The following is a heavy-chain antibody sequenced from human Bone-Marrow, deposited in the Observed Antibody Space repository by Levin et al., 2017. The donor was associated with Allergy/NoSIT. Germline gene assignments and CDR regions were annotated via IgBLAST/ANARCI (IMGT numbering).Heavy chain of an antibody. CDR3: ARDCPHLSYSSTWYYYYGMDV. CDR1: GFTFSNSS. CDR2: ISDSSSSI. D-gene: IGHD6-13*01. Sequence: LLLTCAASGFTFSNSSMNWVRQAPGKGLEWVSYISDSSSSIFYADSVKGRFTISRDNAKNSLFLQMNSLRDEDTAVYYCARDCPHLSYSSTWYYYYGMDVWGQGTTVTVSS. J-gene: IGHJ6*02. V-gene: IGHV3-48*02.